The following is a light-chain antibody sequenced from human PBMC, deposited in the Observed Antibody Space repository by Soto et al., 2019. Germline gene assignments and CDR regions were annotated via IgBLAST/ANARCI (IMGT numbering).Light chain of an antibody. Sequence: QPVLTQPPSVSGAPGQRVTISCTGSSSNIGAGYDVHWYQQLPGTAPKLLIYGNSNRPSGVPDRFSGSKSGTSASLAITGLQAEDEAYYYCQSYDISLSGYVFGTGTKVTVL. CDR1: SSNIGAGYD. CDR3: QSYDISLSGYV. J-gene: IGLJ1*01. V-gene: IGLV1-40*01. CDR2: GNS.